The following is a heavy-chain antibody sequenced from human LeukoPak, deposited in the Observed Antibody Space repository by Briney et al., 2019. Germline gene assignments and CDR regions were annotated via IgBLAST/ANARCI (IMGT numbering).Heavy chain of an antibody. V-gene: IGHV3-23*01. CDR2: ISCSGGST. CDR1: GFTFSSYA. J-gene: IGHJ4*02. Sequence: GGSLKLSFAASGFTFSSYAMSWVRQAPGEGLEWVSSISCSGGSTYYADSVKGRFTISRDNSKNPLYLQLNTLRGEDTAVYYCAKDREGTIADYFDYWGQGTLVTVSS. D-gene: IGHD1-7*01. CDR3: AKDREGTIADYFDY.